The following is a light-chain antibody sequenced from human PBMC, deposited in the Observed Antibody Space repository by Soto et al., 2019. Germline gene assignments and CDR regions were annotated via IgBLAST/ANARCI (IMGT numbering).Light chain of an antibody. J-gene: IGKJ1*01. CDR2: DAS. CDR3: QQSNNWTQT. Sequence: TMMTQSPDTLSVSLGERARLSCGASQSLRSSLAWYQQKPGQAPTLLIYDASTRATGIPARFSGIGSGTDGTLTISGLKSEDGAVYDCQQSNNWTQTFGQGTKVDIK. V-gene: IGKV3-15*01. CDR1: QSLRSS.